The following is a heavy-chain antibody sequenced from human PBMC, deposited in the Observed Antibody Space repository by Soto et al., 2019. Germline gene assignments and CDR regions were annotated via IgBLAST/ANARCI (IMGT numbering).Heavy chain of an antibody. J-gene: IGHJ3*02. CDR1: GGSISSYH. CDR3: ASSQGSGWSTDAFDI. CDR2: IYTSGST. V-gene: IGHV4-4*07. D-gene: IGHD6-19*01. Sequence: PSETLSLTCTVSGGSISSYHWSWIRQPAGKGLEWIGRIYTSGSTNYNPSLKSRVTMSVDTSKNQFSLKLSSVTAADTAVYYCASSQGSGWSTDAFDIWGQGTMVTVSS.